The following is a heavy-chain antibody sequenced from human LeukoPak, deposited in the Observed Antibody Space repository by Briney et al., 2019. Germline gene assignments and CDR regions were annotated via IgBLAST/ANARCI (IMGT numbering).Heavy chain of an antibody. V-gene: IGHV3-23*01. CDR3: AKRLSFGVAIGDFDY. D-gene: IGHD3-3*01. CDR1: GFTFSNYA. J-gene: IGHJ4*02. CDR2: ISGSGDST. Sequence: GGSLRLSCAASGFTFSNYAMSWVRQAPGKGLEWVSAISGSGDSTYYADSVRGRFTISRDSSMETLYLQMNSLRAEDTATYFCAKRLSFGVAIGDFDYWGQGTLVTVSS.